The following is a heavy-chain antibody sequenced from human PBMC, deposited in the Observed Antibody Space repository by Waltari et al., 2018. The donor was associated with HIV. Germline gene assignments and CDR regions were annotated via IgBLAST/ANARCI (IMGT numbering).Heavy chain of an antibody. CDR3: TTDVYDGSGGNAFDV. CDR1: GFDFTNAW. V-gene: IGHV3-15*01. D-gene: IGHD5-12*01. J-gene: IGHJ3*01. Sequence: EVQLVESGGGLVKPGGSLRLSCAVSGFDFTNAWLSWVRQAPGKGLEWIGRIKSHSDGGTSDYAAPLKGRFSISRDDSQRTLFLQISSLMTEDTGVYYCTTDVYDGSGGNAFDVWGQGTMVTVSS. CDR2: IKSHSDGGTS.